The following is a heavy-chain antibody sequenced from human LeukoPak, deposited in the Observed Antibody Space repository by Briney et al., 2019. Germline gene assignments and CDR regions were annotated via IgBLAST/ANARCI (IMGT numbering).Heavy chain of an antibody. CDR3: AKRSGASPYYLDY. Sequence: GGSLRLSCAASGFTFSSHAMSWVRQAPGKGLEWVSAMSADGGGTYIADSLKGRCTISRDNSKSTLSLQMNSLRAEDTAIYYCAKRSGASPYYLDYWGQGILVTVS. CDR2: MSADGGGT. D-gene: IGHD3-3*01. V-gene: IGHV3-23*01. CDR1: GFTFSSHA. J-gene: IGHJ4*02.